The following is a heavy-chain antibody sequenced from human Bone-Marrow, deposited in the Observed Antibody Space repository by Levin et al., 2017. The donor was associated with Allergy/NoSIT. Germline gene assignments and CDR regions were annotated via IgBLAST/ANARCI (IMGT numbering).Heavy chain of an antibody. CDR3: AKSQGRSGWSYYYYGMDV. J-gene: IGHJ6*02. CDR2: ISGNSHYV. D-gene: IGHD6-19*01. Sequence: TGGSLRLSCRGSGFDFNTHDMNWVRQAPGQGLEWVSSISGNSHYVYYVDSVKGRFSISRDNAKNSMFLHMNSLRVEDTAVYYCAKSQGRSGWSYYYYGMDVWGRGTTLTVSS. CDR1: GFDFNTHD. V-gene: IGHV3-21*06.